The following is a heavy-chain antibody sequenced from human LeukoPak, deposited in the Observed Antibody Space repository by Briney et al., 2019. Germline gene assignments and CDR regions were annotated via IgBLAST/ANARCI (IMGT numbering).Heavy chain of an antibody. Sequence: PGGSLRLSCAASGFTFDDYTMHWVRQAPGKGLEWVSLISWDGGSTYYADSVKGRFTISRDNSKNSLYLQMNSLRTEDTALCYCAKAARGYSYGYSDYWGQGTLVTVSS. V-gene: IGHV3-43*01. CDR3: AKAARGYSYGYSDY. CDR1: GFTFDDYT. CDR2: ISWDGGST. J-gene: IGHJ4*02. D-gene: IGHD5-18*01.